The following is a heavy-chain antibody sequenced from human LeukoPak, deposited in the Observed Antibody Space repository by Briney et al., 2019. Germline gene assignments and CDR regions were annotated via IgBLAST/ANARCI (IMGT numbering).Heavy chain of an antibody. D-gene: IGHD3-22*01. V-gene: IGHV3-23*01. CDR3: ANSYDSSGPPI. Sequence: GGSLRLSCAASGFTFSTYAMSWVRQAPGKGLEWVSAISGSGGSTYYADSVKGRFTISRDNSKNTLYLQMNSLRAEDTAVYYCANSYDSSGPPIWGQGTLVTVSS. CDR2: ISGSGGST. CDR1: GFTFSTYA. J-gene: IGHJ4*02.